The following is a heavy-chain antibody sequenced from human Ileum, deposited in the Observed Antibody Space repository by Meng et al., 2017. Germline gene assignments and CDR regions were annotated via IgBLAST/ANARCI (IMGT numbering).Heavy chain of an antibody. CDR2: IYHSGAF. V-gene: IGHV4-4*02. Sequence: QGARKESGPGLVKSAGPLSLTCAVSGDSISTNWWNWVRQPPGKGLEWIGEIYHSGAFNYNPSLRSRVTISVDKSKNQLSLKLGSLTAADTAVYYCARGAIGTRPFDYWGQGTLVTVSS. J-gene: IGHJ4*02. CDR3: ARGAIGTRPFDY. D-gene: IGHD2-2*01. CDR1: GDSISTNW.